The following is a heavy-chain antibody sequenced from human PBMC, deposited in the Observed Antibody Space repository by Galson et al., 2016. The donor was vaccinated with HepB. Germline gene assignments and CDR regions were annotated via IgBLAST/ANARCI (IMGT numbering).Heavy chain of an antibody. J-gene: IGHJ4*02. CDR3: TTGGYSYGRFGC. Sequence: SLRLSCAASGFTFSNAWMSWVRQAPGKGLEWVGRIKSKTDGGTTDYSAPVNGGFTISRDDSKNMLYLQLNSLKTEDTAVYYCTTGGYSYGRFGCWGQGALVTVSS. V-gene: IGHV3-15*01. CDR2: IKSKTDGGTT. D-gene: IGHD5-12*01. CDR1: GFTFSNAW.